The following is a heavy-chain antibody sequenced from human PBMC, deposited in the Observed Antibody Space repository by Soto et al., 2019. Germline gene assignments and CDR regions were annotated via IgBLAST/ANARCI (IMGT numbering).Heavy chain of an antibody. Sequence: PSETLSLTCTVSGGSISSGDYYWSWIRQPPGKGLEWIGYIYYSGSTYYNPSLKSRVTISVDTSKNQFSLKLSSVTAADTAVYYCARVVYGDHLNNCFDPPGQGTLVTVSS. CDR3: ARVVYGDHLNNCFDP. V-gene: IGHV4-30-4*01. D-gene: IGHD4-17*01. J-gene: IGHJ5*02. CDR1: GGSISSGDYY. CDR2: IYYSGST.